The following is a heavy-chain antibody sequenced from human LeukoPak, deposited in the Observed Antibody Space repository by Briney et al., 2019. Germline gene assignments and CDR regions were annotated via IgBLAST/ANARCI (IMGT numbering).Heavy chain of an antibody. J-gene: IGHJ4*02. D-gene: IGHD1-26*01. Sequence: SETLSLTCAVYGGSFSGYYWSWIRQPPGKGLEWIGEINHSGSTNYNPSLKSRVTISVDTSKNQFSLKLSSVTAADTAVYYCANESRSYYRLGYFDYWGQGTLVTVSS. CDR2: INHSGST. CDR1: GGSFSGYY. V-gene: IGHV4-34*01. CDR3: ANESRSYYRLGYFDY.